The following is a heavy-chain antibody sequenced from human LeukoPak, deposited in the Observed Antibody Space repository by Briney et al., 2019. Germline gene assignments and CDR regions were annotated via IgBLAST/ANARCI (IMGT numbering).Heavy chain of an antibody. CDR2: INGSGGST. CDR1: VFTFISYA. D-gene: IGHD1-1*01. Sequence: GGSLRLSRAASVFTFISYAMSWVRQPPGKGLEWVSAINGSGGSTYYPDSLKGRFTISRDNSKNTLYLQMNSLRAEDTAVSSCAKGVDHMKRKYYFDYWGQGTLVTASS. J-gene: IGHJ4*02. CDR3: AKGVDHMKRKYYFDY. V-gene: IGHV3-23*01.